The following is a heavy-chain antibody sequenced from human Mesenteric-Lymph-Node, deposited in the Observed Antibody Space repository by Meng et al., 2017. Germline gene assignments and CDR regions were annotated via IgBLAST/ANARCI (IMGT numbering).Heavy chain of an antibody. CDR2: VFHSGAT. CDR3: ARIDTLLGLLIFY. D-gene: IGHD3/OR15-3a*01. Sequence: SETLSLTCDVSGYSISSGFYWGWIRQPPGKGREWIGSVFHSGATYYNPSLKSRVTISGDTSKNQFSLNLYSVTAADTAVYYCARIDTLLGLLIFYWGQGTLVTVSS. V-gene: IGHV4-38-2*01. CDR1: GYSISSGFY. J-gene: IGHJ4*02.